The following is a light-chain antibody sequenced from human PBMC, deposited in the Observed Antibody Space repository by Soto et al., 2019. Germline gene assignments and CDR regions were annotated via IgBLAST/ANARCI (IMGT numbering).Light chain of an antibody. J-gene: IGLJ2*01. CDR1: SSNIGAGYD. V-gene: IGLV1-40*01. CDR2: GNR. Sequence: QAVVTRPPSVSGAPGQRVTISCTGSSSNIGAGYDVHWYQHLPGTAPKVLIYGNRHRPSGVPDRFSGSKSGTSASLAITGLQADDEADYYCQSYDISLSGVVFGGGTKLTVL. CDR3: QSYDISLSGVV.